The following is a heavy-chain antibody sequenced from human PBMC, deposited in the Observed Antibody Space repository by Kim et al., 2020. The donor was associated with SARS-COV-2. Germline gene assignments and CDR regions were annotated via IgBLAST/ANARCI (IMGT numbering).Heavy chain of an antibody. D-gene: IGHD3-10*01. CDR3: ARARDYYGSGIPAYFDY. J-gene: IGHJ4*02. V-gene: IGHV1-18*01. CDR2: ISAYKGTT. Sequence: ASVKVSCKASGYTFSNYGISWVRQAPGQGLEWMGWISAYKGTTNYAQKFQGRVTMTTDTSTSTAYMEVRSLRSDDTAVYYCARARDYYGSGIPAYFDYWGQGTLVTVSS. CDR1: GYTFSNYG.